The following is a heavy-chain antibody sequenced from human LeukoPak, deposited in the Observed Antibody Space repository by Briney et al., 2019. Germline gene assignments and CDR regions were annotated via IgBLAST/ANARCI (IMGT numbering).Heavy chain of an antibody. CDR3: AREVDPYSCSSTSCYTDY. D-gene: IGHD2-2*02. J-gene: IGHJ4*02. Sequence: SETLSPTCTVSGGSISSGGYYWSWIRQHPGKGLEWIGYIYYSGSTYYNPSLKSRVTISVDTSKNQFSLKLSSVTAADTAVYYCAREVDPYSCSSTSCYTDYWGQGTLVTVSS. CDR2: IYYSGST. V-gene: IGHV4-31*03. CDR1: GGSISSGGYY.